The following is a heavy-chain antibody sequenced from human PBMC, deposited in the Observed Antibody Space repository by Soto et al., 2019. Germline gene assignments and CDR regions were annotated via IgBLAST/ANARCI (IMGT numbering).Heavy chain of an antibody. D-gene: IGHD2-15*01. CDR2: INSDGSST. CDR1: GFTFSSYW. J-gene: IGHJ6*02. V-gene: IGHV3-74*01. CDR3: ARDHENCSGGSCYYYYYGMDV. Sequence: GGSLRLSCAASGFTFSSYWMHWVRQAPGKGLVWVSRINSDGSSTSYADSVKGRFTISRDNAKNTLYLQMNSLRAEDTAVYYCARDHENCSGGSCYYYYYGMDVWGQGTTVTVSS.